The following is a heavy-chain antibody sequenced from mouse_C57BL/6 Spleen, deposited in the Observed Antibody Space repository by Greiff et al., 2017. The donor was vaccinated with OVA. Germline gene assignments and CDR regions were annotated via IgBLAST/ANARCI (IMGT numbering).Heavy chain of an antibody. CDR2: INPNNGGT. V-gene: IGHV1-18*01. J-gene: IGHJ1*03. CDR3: ARHEGWYFDV. Sequence: EVKLQQSGPELVKPGASVKIPCKASGYTFTDYNMDWVKQSHGKSLEWIGDINPNNGGTIYNQKFKGKATLTVDKSSSTAYMELRSLTSEDTAVYYCARHEGWYFDVWGTGTTVTVSS. CDR1: GYTFTDYN.